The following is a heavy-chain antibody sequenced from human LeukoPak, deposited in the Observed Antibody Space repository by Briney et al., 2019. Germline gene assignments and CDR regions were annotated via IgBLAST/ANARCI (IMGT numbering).Heavy chain of an antibody. CDR2: ITASGDST. CDR1: GFTFSNYV. CDR3: AKVSSGGLLHPFDY. J-gene: IGHJ4*02. V-gene: IGHV3-23*01. Sequence: PGGSLRLSCAASGFTFSNYVMIWVRQAPGKGLEWVSGITASGDSTYYGDSVKGRFTISRDNSKNTLYLQMNSLRAEDTAVYYCAKVSSGGLLHPFDYWGQGTLVTVSS. D-gene: IGHD3-10*01.